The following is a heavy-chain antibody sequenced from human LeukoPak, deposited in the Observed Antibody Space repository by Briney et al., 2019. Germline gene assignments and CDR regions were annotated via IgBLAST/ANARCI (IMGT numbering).Heavy chain of an antibody. J-gene: IGHJ4*02. Sequence: GGSLRLSWTASGFTFGDHAMSWVRQAPGKGLEWVGFIRSKTYGKTTEYAASVKGRFTISKDDSKDIAYLQMNSLKTEDTAIYYCTRFVPYLDYWGQGTLVTVSS. V-gene: IGHV3-49*04. CDR1: GFTFGDHA. CDR2: IRSKTYGKTT. D-gene: IGHD3-16*01. CDR3: TRFVPYLDY.